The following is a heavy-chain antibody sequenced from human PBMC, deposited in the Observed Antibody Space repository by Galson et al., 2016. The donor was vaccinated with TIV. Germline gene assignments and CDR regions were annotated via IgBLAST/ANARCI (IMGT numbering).Heavy chain of an antibody. J-gene: IGHJ4*02. CDR3: ARGRGYYFGSGSSYFDY. CDR2: INPIFGTA. Sequence: SVKVSCKASGGTFSNFVISWVRQAPGQGLEWMGSINPIFGTANYAQKFQGRVTITADTSTSTINMELSSLRSEDTAVYYFARGRGYYFGSGSSYFDYWGQGSLVTVSS. V-gene: IGHV1-69*06. D-gene: IGHD3-10*01. CDR1: GGTFSNFV.